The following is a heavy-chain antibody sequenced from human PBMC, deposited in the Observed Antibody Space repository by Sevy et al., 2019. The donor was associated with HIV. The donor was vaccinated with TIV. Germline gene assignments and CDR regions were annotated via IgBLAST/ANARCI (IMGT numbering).Heavy chain of an antibody. CDR3: AGGGIVVGGAFDI. D-gene: IGHD2-15*01. J-gene: IGHJ3*02. CDR2: ISSSSSTI. CDR1: GFTFSSYS. Sequence: GGSLRLSCAASGFTFSSYSMNWVRQAPGKGLEWVSYISSSSSTIYYADSVKGRFTISRDNAKNSLYLQMNSLRAEDTAVYYWAGGGIVVGGAFDIWGQGTMVTVSS. V-gene: IGHV3-48*01.